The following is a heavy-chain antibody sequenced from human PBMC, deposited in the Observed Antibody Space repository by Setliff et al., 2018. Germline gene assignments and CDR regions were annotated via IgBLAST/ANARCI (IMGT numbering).Heavy chain of an antibody. D-gene: IGHD3-3*01. V-gene: IGHV4-61*09. Sequence: SETLSLTCTVSGGSVGNSFYYWSWIRQPAGKGLEWIGQIYTDGSTNYNPSLKSRVTISVDTSKNQFSLKLSSVTAADTAVYYCARLSGFLYIDVWGKGTTVTVSS. CDR2: IYTDGST. J-gene: IGHJ6*03. CDR3: ARLSGFLYIDV. CDR1: GGSVGNSFYY.